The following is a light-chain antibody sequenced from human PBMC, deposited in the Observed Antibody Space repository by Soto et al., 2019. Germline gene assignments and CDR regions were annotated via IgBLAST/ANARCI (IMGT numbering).Light chain of an antibody. CDR3: QQYGRSGT. J-gene: IGKJ1*01. Sequence: EIVLTQSPGTLSLSPGERATLSCRASQSVSNNYLAWYQQKPGQAPRLLIYGASNRATGIPDRFSGSGSGTDFTLTIGRPEPEDFAVYYCQQYGRSGTFGQGTKVDIK. CDR2: GAS. CDR1: QSVSNNY. V-gene: IGKV3-20*01.